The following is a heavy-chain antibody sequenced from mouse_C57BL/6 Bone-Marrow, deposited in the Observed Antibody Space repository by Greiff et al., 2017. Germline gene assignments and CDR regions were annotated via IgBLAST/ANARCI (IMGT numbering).Heavy chain of an antibody. V-gene: IGHV1-61*01. CDR1: GYTFTSYW. CDR2: IYPSDSET. J-gene: IGHJ3*01. D-gene: IGHD4-1*01. CDR3: AKGPLRLGPWFAY. Sequence: VQLQQPGAELVRPGSSVKLSCKASGYTFTSYWMDWVKQRPGQGLEWIGNIYPSDSETHYNQKFKDKATLTVDKSSNTAYMQLSSLTSEVSAVYSWAKGPLRLGPWFAYWGQGTLVTVSA.